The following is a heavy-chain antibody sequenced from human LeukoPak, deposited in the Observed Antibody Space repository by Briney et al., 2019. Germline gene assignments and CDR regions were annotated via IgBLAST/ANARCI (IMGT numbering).Heavy chain of an antibody. Sequence: PGGSLRLSCAASGFPFSRYAVHWVRQAPGKGLEWVAFIRCDGSNKYYADSVKGRFTISRDNSKNTLYLQMNSLRAEDTAVYYCAEDGSPYCGGDCYSNYFDYWGQGTLVTVSS. CDR1: GFPFSRYA. D-gene: IGHD2-21*01. V-gene: IGHV3-30*02. J-gene: IGHJ4*02. CDR2: IRCDGSNK. CDR3: AEDGSPYCGGDCYSNYFDY.